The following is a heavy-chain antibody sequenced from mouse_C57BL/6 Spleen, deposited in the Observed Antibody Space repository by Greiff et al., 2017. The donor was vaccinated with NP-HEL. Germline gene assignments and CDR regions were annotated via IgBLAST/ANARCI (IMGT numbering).Heavy chain of an antibody. Sequence: EVKVVESGGDLVKPGGSLKLSCAASGFTFSSYGMSWVRQTPDKRLEWVATISSGGSYTYYPDSVKGRFTISRDNAKNTLYLQMSSLKSEDTAMYYCARSYDGYYDYWGQGTTLTVSS. CDR2: ISSGGSYT. J-gene: IGHJ2*01. CDR1: GFTFSSYG. D-gene: IGHD2-3*01. CDR3: ARSYDGYYDY. V-gene: IGHV5-6*01.